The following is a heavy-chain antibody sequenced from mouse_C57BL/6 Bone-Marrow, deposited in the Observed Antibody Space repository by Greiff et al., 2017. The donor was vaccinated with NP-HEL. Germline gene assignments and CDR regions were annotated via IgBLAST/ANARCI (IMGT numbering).Heavy chain of an antibody. D-gene: IGHD1-1*01. CDR2: IDPETGGT. Sequence: VQLVESGAELVRPGASVTLSCKASGYTFTDYEMHWVKQTPVHGLEWIGAIDPETGGTAYNQKFKGKAILTADKSSSTAYMELRGLTSEDSAVYYCTRTYYYGSYWGQGTLVTVSA. CDR3: TRTYYYGSY. CDR1: GYTFTDYE. J-gene: IGHJ3*01. V-gene: IGHV1-15*01.